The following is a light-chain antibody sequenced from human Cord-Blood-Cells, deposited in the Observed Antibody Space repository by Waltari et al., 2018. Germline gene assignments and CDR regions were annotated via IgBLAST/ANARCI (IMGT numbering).Light chain of an antibody. Sequence: DIQMTQSPSSLSASVGDRVTITCQASQDISNYLNWYQQKPGKAPKLLIYDASNLETGVPSRFSGSGSGTNFTFTISSLQPEEISTYYCQQYDNLHTFGQGTKLEIK. CDR2: DAS. CDR3: QQYDNLHT. V-gene: IGKV1-33*01. J-gene: IGKJ2*01. CDR1: QDISNY.